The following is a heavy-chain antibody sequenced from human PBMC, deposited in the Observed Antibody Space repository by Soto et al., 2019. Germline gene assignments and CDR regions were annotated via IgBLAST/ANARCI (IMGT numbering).Heavy chain of an antibody. CDR1: GYTFINYY. CDR3: ARCRAPDAFDI. J-gene: IGHJ3*02. D-gene: IGHD3-10*01. Sequence: QVRLVQSGAEVKKPGASVKVSCKASGYTFINYYMHWVRQAPGQGREWMGIISPSGGGTSYAQKCQGSVTMTRDTSTSTVYMELSSLRSEDTAVYYCARCRAPDAFDIWGQGTTVIVSS. CDR2: ISPSGGGT. V-gene: IGHV1-46*01.